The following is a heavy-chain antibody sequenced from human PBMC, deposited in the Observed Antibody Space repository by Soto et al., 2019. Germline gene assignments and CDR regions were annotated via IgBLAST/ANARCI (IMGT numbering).Heavy chain of an antibody. CDR2: ISSTGSGT. V-gene: IGHV3-48*03. CDR1: GFTFSSYE. CDR3: VRDLHEPLATDALRVAN. Sequence: EMQLVESGGGLVQPGGSLRLSCAAPGFTFSSYEMHWVRQAPGKGLEWISYISSTGSGTLYADSVRGRFTMSRDNTKNSVSLQMSSLRAEDTTVYYCVRDLHEPLATDALRVANWGQGTQVTVSS. D-gene: IGHD2-8*02. J-gene: IGHJ4*02.